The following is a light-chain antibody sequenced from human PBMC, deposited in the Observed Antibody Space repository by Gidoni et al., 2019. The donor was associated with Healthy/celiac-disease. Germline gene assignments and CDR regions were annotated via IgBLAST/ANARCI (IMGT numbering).Light chain of an antibody. CDR1: QSVSSIY. CDR3: QQYGNSPWA. CDR2: GAS. V-gene: IGKV3-20*01. Sequence: EIVLTQSPGTLSLSPGERATLSCRASQSVSSIYLAWYQQKPGQAPRLLIYGASNRATGIPDRFSGSGSGTDFTLTIRRLEPEDFAVYYCQQYGNSPWAFGQGTKVEVK. J-gene: IGKJ1*01.